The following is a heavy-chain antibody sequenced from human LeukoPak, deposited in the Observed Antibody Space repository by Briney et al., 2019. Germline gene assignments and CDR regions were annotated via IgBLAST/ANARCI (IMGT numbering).Heavy chain of an antibody. CDR3: ARKGKHIVVEPAGDGGDGAFDI. D-gene: IGHD2-2*01. CDR2: INPNSGGT. Sequence: ASVKVSCKASGYSFTDYYMHWVRQAPGQGLEWMGWINPNSGGTSYAQKFQGRVTMTRDTSIGTVYMELSRLRSDDTAVYYCARKGKHIVVEPAGDGGDGAFDIWGQGTMVTVSS. V-gene: IGHV1-2*02. CDR1: GYSFTDYY. J-gene: IGHJ3*02.